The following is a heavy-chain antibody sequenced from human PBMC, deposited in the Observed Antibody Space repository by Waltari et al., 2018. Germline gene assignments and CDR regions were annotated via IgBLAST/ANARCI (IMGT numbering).Heavy chain of an antibody. D-gene: IGHD3-16*02. Sequence: QVQLVQSGAEVKKPGSSVKVSCKASGGTFSSYAISWVRQAPGQGLEWMGGIIPSVGTANYAQKFQGRVTITADKSTSTAYMELSSLRSEDTAVYYCARGAAYDYVWGSYRYDAFDIWGQGTMVTVSS. CDR3: ARGAAYDYVWGSYRYDAFDI. J-gene: IGHJ3*02. CDR2: IIPSVGTA. CDR1: GGTFSSYA. V-gene: IGHV1-69*14.